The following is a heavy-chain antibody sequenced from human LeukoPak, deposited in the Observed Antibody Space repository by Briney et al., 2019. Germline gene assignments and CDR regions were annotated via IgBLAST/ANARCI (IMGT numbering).Heavy chain of an antibody. CDR2: ISAYNGNT. V-gene: IGHV1-18*01. J-gene: IGHJ4*02. CDR3: ARDEPYSSGWFEVDY. D-gene: IGHD6-19*01. CDR1: GYTFTSYG. Sequence: ASVKVSCKASGYTFTSYGISWVRQAPGQRLEWMGWISAYNGNTNYAQKLQGRVTMTTDTSTSTAYMELRSLRSDDTAVYYCARDEPYSSGWFEVDYWGQGTLVTVSS.